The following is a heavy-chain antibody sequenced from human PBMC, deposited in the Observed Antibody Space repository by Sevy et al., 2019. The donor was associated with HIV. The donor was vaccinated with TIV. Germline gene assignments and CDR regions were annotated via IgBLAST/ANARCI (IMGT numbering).Heavy chain of an antibody. V-gene: IGHV3-21*01. CDR1: GFTFSSYS. Sequence: GGSLRLSCAASGFTFSSYSMNWVRQAPGKGLEWVSSISSSSSYIYYADSVKGRFTISRDNAKNSLYLQMSSLRAEDTVVYYCARDVQSSSYYDFWSGDDAFDIWGHGTMVTVSS. CDR3: ARDVQSSSYYDFWSGDDAFDI. J-gene: IGHJ3*02. D-gene: IGHD3-3*01. CDR2: ISSSSSYI.